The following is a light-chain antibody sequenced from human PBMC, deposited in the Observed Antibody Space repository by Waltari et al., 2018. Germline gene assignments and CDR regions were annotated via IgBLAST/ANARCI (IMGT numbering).Light chain of an antibody. Sequence: EIVLTQSPATLSLSPGERATLSCRASQSVSSYLAWYQQKPGQAPRLLIYDASNRATGIPARFSGSGSGTDFTLTISSLEPEDFAVYYCQQRSNTFGGGTKVGIK. J-gene: IGKJ4*01. CDR1: QSVSSY. CDR3: QQRSNT. CDR2: DAS. V-gene: IGKV3-11*01.